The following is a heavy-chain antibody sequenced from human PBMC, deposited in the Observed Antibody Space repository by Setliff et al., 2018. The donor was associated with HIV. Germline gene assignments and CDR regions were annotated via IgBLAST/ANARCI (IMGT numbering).Heavy chain of an antibody. CDR1: GFTFSNYG. V-gene: IGHV3-48*04. Sequence: PGGSLRLSCAASGFTFSNYGMHWVRQAPGKGLEWMSYSSDTGSTTYYGDSVKGRFTISRDNPKNSVYLQMSGLRVEDTAVYYCARDPHYYDSSGYYSMFDIWGQGTVVTVSS. J-gene: IGHJ3*02. CDR2: SSDTGSTT. CDR3: ARDPHYYDSSGYYSMFDI. D-gene: IGHD3-22*01.